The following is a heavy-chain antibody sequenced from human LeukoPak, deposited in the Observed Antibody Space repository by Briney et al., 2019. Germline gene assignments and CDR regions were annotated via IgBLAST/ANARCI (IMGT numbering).Heavy chain of an antibody. Sequence: GGSLRLSCEASGFTFSSYAMSWVRQAPGKGLEWVANIKQDGSEKYYVDSVKGRFTISRDNAKNSLYLQMNSLRAEDTAVYYCARDGRLYGSGSYRFDYWGQGTLVTVSS. V-gene: IGHV3-7*01. CDR2: IKQDGSEK. CDR1: GFTFSSYA. D-gene: IGHD3-10*01. J-gene: IGHJ4*02. CDR3: ARDGRLYGSGSYRFDY.